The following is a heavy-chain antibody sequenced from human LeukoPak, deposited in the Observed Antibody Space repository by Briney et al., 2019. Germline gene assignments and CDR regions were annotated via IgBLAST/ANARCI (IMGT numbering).Heavy chain of an antibody. D-gene: IGHD3-10*01. CDR1: GFTFSSNA. Sequence: PGGSLRLSCAASGFTFSSNAMHWVRQAPGKGLEWVAVISYDGNNKYYADSVKGRFTISRDNSKNTLYLQMNSLRAEDTAVYYCARDHKQFGEFDYWGQGTLVTVS. J-gene: IGHJ4*02. CDR3: ARDHKQFGEFDY. CDR2: ISYDGNNK. V-gene: IGHV3-30-3*01.